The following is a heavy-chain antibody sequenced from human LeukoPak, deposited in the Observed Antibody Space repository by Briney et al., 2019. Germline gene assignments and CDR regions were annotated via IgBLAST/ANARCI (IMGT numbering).Heavy chain of an antibody. Sequence: PGGSLRLSCAASGFSFINYGINWVRQAPGQGLEWISYISSSSSTEYYADSVRGRFTISRDNAKNSVYLQMNSLRAEDTAVYYCTKEGPDYWGQGTLVTVSA. V-gene: IGHV3-48*01. CDR2: ISSSSSTE. J-gene: IGHJ4*02. CDR1: GFSFINYG. CDR3: TKEGPDY.